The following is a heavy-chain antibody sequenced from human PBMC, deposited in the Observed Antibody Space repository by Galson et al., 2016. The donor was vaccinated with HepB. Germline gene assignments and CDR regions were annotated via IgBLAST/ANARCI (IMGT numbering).Heavy chain of an antibody. J-gene: IGHJ3*02. D-gene: IGHD3-22*01. CDR2: VYFTGDS. CDR1: DGSISDSSYY. V-gene: IGHV4-39*01. CDR3: ARPGGYYDGGAYYHGGFDI. Sequence: ETLSLTCTVSDGSISDSSYYWGWIRQPPGKGLEWVGSVYFTGDSHNNPSLKSRVTISVDTSKNQFSLRPSSGTAAATAVYYVARPGGYYDGGAYYHGGFDIWGQGTMVTVSS.